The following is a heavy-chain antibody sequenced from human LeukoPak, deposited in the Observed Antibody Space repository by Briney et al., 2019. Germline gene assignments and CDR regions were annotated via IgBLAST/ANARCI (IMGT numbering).Heavy chain of an antibody. Sequence: GGSLRLSCAASGFTFSSYSMNWVRQAPGKGLEWVSSISSSSSYIYYADSVKGRFTISRDNAKNSLYLQMNSLRAEDTAVYYCARDLKGRITIFGYWGQGTLVTVSS. J-gene: IGHJ4*02. D-gene: IGHD3-9*01. V-gene: IGHV3-21*01. CDR2: ISSSSSYI. CDR1: GFTFSSYS. CDR3: ARDLKGRITIFGY.